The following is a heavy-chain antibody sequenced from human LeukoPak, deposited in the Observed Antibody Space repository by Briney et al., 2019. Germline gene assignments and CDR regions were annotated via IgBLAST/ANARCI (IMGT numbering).Heavy chain of an antibody. Sequence: GGSLRLSCAVSGSSFSTYAMSWVRQAPGRGLEWVSVITGSGAGTYYADSVKGRFTISRDNSKNTLYLQMNSLRAEDTAVYYCASVGYCSGGTCPGVWGQGTTVTVSS. CDR1: GSSFSTYA. CDR2: ITGSGAGT. D-gene: IGHD2-15*01. CDR3: ASVGYCSGGTCPGV. J-gene: IGHJ6*02. V-gene: IGHV3-23*01.